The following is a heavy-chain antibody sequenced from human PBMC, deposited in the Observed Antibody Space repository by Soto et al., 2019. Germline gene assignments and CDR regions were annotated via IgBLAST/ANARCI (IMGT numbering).Heavy chain of an antibody. Sequence: QVQLVQSGAEVRKPGASVKVSCKASGFTFTTYGVSWLRQAPGQGLEWMAWINTYTGNTNYAQNFLGRLILTADTSTDTAYMELRSLTSDDTAIYYCARAPTTYGWGMNFDYWGQGTLVAVSS. J-gene: IGHJ4*02. CDR2: INTYTGNT. CDR3: ARAPTTYGWGMNFDY. D-gene: IGHD3-10*01. CDR1: GFTFTTYG. V-gene: IGHV1-18*01.